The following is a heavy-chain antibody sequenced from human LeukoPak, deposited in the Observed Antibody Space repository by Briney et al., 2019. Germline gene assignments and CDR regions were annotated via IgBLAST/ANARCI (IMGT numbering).Heavy chain of an antibody. CDR3: ARDLVTVTKGFDI. V-gene: IGHV4-59*01. CDR2: ISYIGST. Sequence: SETLSLTCTVSGGSINSYYWNWIRQPPGKGLEWIGYISYIGSTNYNPSLKSRVTISIDTSKNQFSLKLSSVTAADTAVYYCARDLVTVTKGFDIWGQGAMVSVSS. J-gene: IGHJ3*02. CDR1: GGSINSYY. D-gene: IGHD4-17*01.